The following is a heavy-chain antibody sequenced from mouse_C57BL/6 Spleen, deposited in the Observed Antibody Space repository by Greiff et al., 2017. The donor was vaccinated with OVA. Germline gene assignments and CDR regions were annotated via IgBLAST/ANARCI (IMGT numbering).Heavy chain of an antibody. CDR2: ISYSGST. V-gene: IGHV3-1*01. Sequence: EVQLQQSGPGMVKPSQSLSLTCTVTGYSITSGYDWHWIRHFPGNKLEWMGYISYSGSTNYNPSLKSRISITHDTSKNHFFLKLNSVTTEDTATYYCARAHYGNYVEYFDVWGTGTTVTVSS. J-gene: IGHJ1*03. D-gene: IGHD2-1*01. CDR3: ARAHYGNYVEYFDV. CDR1: GYSITSGYD.